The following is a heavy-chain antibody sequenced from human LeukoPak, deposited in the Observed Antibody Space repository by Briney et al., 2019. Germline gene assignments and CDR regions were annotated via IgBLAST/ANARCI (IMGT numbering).Heavy chain of an antibody. CDR3: ARDTGYCTNGVCRHYFDY. CDR2: IKQDGSEK. Sequence: GGSLRLSCVASGLTFSNYWLTWVRQAPGKGLEWVANIKQDGSEKYYVDSVKGRFTISRDNAKNSLYLQMNSLRAEDTAVYYCARDTGYCTNGVCRHYFDYWGQGTLVTVSS. J-gene: IGHJ4*02. D-gene: IGHD2-8*01. CDR1: GLTFSNYW. V-gene: IGHV3-7*05.